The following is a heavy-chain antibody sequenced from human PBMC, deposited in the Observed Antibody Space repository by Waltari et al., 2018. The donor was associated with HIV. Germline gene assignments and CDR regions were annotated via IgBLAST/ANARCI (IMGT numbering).Heavy chain of an antibody. CDR1: GFRVYIHR. J-gene: IGHJ4*02. Sequence: VQLAASGGGSIKKGGSLSLPCAGLGFRVYIHRMALVRTGPGKGLVWSALINKDGGTREYADAVKGRFVISRDNGRNTVYLQLNSLRVEDTAVYFCARASHYFEFSTFDGDYYFDLWGRGTRVAVSS. CDR3: ARASHYFEFSTFDGDYYFDL. D-gene: IGHD3-9*01. V-gene: IGHV3-74*01. CDR2: INKDGGTR.